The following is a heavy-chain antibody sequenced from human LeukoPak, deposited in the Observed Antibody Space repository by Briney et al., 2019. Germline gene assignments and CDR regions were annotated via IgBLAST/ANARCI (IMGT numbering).Heavy chain of an antibody. CDR2: IIPAFGVV. D-gene: IGHD5-12*01. CDR1: GGTFSDYA. J-gene: IGHJ4*02. Sequence: SVKVSCKASGGTFSDYAISWVRQAPGQGLEWMGRIIPAFGVVDYAQRFQGRVTITTGESTSTAYMDLTSLRSEDTAVYYCARNAYEFDYWGRGTLVTVSS. V-gene: IGHV1-69*05. CDR3: ARNAYEFDY.